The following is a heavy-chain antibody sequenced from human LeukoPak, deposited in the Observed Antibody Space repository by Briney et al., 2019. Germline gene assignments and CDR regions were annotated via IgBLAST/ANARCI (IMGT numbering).Heavy chain of an antibody. CDR2: ITGSGVST. Sequence: GGSLRLSCAASGFTFSDYAMSWVHQAPGKGLGWVSAITGSGVSTYYADSVKGRFTISRDNSKNTLYLQMNSLRAEDTAVYFCAKAVALGFDYWGQGTLVTVSS. J-gene: IGHJ4*02. CDR1: GFTFSDYA. CDR3: AKAVALGFDY. V-gene: IGHV3-23*01. D-gene: IGHD2-21*01.